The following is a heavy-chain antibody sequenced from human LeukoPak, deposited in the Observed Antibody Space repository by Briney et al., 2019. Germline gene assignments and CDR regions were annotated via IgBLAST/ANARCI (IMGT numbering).Heavy chain of an antibody. D-gene: IGHD5-18*01. CDR1: GYTFDDYA. V-gene: IGHV3-9*01. CDR3: AKGHTYGLGESYLDF. J-gene: IGHJ4*02. CDR2: ISWNSGSI. Sequence: GGSLRLSCEASGYTFDDYAMHWVRQAPGKGLESVAAISWNSGSIGYADSVKGRFTISRDNGKNSLYLQMNSLRTEDTALYYCAKGHTYGLGESYLDFWGQGTLLSVSS.